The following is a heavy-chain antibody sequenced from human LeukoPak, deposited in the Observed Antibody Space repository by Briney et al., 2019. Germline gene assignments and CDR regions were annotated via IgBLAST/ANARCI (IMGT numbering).Heavy chain of an antibody. CDR1: GYIFTDYY. J-gene: IGHJ4*02. Sequence: ASVKVSCKASGYIFTDYYMHWVRQAPGQGLEWMGWINSKTGGLNYAQKFQGRVTMTGDTSISTGYMELSRLKSDDTAVYYCAGGRGGYNVIDYWGQGTLVTVSS. CDR3: AGGRGGYNVIDY. CDR2: INSKTGGL. V-gene: IGHV1-2*02. D-gene: IGHD5-24*01.